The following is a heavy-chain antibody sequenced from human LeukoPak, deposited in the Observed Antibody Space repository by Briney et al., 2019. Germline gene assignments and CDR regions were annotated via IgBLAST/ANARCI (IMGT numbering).Heavy chain of an antibody. CDR2: IYYSGST. CDR1: GGSISSGDYY. V-gene: IGHV4-30-4*01. CDR3: ARERSFRGMDV. Sequence: SETLSLTCTVSGGSISSGDYYWSWIRQPPGKGLEWIGYIYYSGSTYYNPSLKSRVTISEDTSKNQFSLKLSSVTAADTAVYYCARERSFRGMDVWGQGTTVTVSS. D-gene: IGHD3-10*01. J-gene: IGHJ6*02.